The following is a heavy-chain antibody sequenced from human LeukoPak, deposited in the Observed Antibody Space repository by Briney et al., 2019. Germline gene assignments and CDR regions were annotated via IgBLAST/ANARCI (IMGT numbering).Heavy chain of an antibody. V-gene: IGHV3-11*01. CDR2: ISSSGSTI. J-gene: IGHJ6*02. Sequence: GGSLRPSCAASGFTFSDYYMSWIRQAPGKGLEWVSYISSSGSTIYYADSVKGRFTISRDNAKNSLYLQMNSLRAEDTAVYYCARGAPNYDILTGPNYYYGMDVWGQGTTVTVSS. CDR1: GFTFSDYY. CDR3: ARGAPNYDILTGPNYYYGMDV. D-gene: IGHD3-9*01.